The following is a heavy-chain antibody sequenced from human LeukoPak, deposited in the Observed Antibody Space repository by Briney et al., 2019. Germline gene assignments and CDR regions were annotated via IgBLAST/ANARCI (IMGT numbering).Heavy chain of an antibody. CDR3: ARVSQQNTIFGVVIIRLDAFDI. CDR1: GFTFSSYS. J-gene: IGHJ3*02. Sequence: GGSLRLSCAASGFTFSSYSMNWVRQAPGKGLEWVSSISSSSSYIYYADSVKGRFTISRDNAKNSLYLLMNSLRAEDTAVYYCARVSQQNTIFGVVIIRLDAFDIWGQGTMVTVSS. V-gene: IGHV3-21*01. D-gene: IGHD3-3*01. CDR2: ISSSSSYI.